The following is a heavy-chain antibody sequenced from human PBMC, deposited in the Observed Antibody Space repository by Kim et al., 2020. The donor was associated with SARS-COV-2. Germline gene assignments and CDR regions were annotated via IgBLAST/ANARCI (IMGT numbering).Heavy chain of an antibody. CDR3: ARGQLSVRGVYYYYGMDV. V-gene: IGHV1-69*13. CDR1: GGTFSSYA. Sequence: SVKVSCKASGGTFSSYAISWVRQAPGQGLEWMGGIIPIFGTANYAQKFQARVTITADESTSTAYMELSSLRSEDTAVYYCARGQLSVRGVYYYYGMDVWGQGTTVTVSS. CDR2: IIPIFGTA. J-gene: IGHJ6*02. D-gene: IGHD3-10*01.